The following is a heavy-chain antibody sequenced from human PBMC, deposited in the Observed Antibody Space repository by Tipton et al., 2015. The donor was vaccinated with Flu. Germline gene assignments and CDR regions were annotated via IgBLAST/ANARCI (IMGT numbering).Heavy chain of an antibody. CDR3: ARTHSLAAAGPYYYYGMDV. Sequence: SLRLSCAASGFTFSDYYMSWIRQAPGKGLEWVSYISSSGSTIYYADSVKGRFTISRDNAKNSLYLQMNSLRAEDTAVYYCARTHSLAAAGPYYYYGMDVWGQGTTVTVSS. CDR2: ISSSGSTI. CDR1: GFTFSDYY. J-gene: IGHJ6*02. D-gene: IGHD6-13*01. V-gene: IGHV3-11*01.